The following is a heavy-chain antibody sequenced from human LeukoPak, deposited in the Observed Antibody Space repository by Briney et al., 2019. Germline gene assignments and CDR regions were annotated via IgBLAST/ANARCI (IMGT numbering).Heavy chain of an antibody. Sequence: ASVKVSCKASGGTFSSYAISWVRQAPGQGLEWMGGIIPVFGTANYAQKFQGRVTITADESTSTAYMELSSLRSEDTAVYYCARGPPNTDTYCDTTSCQNWVDPWGQGTLVTVSS. CDR3: ARGPPNTDTYCDTTSCQNWVDP. CDR2: IIPVFGTA. J-gene: IGHJ5*02. V-gene: IGHV1-69*01. D-gene: IGHD2-2*01. CDR1: GGTFSSYA.